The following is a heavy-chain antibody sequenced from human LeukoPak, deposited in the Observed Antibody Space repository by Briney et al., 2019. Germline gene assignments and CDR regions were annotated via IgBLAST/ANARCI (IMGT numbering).Heavy chain of an antibody. J-gene: IGHJ6*02. D-gene: IGHD6-13*01. CDR1: GFTFSSYE. CDR2: ISSSGSTI. V-gene: IGHV3-48*03. Sequence: GGSLRLSCAASGFTFSSYEMNWVRQAPGKGLEWVSYISSSGSTIYYADSVKGRFTISRDNAKNSLYLQMNSLRAEDTAVYYCARTAGRGYGMDVWGQGTTVTVSS. CDR3: ARTAGRGYGMDV.